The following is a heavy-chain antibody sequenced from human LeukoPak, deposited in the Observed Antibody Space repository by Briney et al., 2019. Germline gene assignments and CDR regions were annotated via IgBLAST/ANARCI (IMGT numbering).Heavy chain of an antibody. V-gene: IGHV3-23*01. CDR3: AKDLVQRGAFDI. CDR1: GLTFNNYA. J-gene: IGHJ3*02. Sequence: PGGSLRLSCAVSGLTFNNYAMSWVRQAPGKGLEWVSGISGRGASKYYADSVKGRFTISRDNSKNTLYLQMNSLRVEDTAVYYCAKDLVQRGAFDIWGQGTMVTVSS. D-gene: IGHD6-6*01. CDR2: ISGRGASK.